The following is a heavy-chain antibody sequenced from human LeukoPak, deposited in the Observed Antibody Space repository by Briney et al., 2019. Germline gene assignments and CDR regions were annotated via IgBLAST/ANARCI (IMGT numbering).Heavy chain of an antibody. CDR3: AKYWFGELFWNWFDP. CDR2: ISGSGGST. Sequence: ISGSGGSTYYADSVKGRSTISRDNSKNTLYLQMNSLRAEDTAVYYCAKYWFGELFWNWFDPWGQGTLVTVSS. D-gene: IGHD3-10*01. V-gene: IGHV3-23*01. J-gene: IGHJ5*02.